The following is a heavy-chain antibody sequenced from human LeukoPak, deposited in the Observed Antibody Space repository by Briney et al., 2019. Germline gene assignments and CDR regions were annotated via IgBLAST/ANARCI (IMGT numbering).Heavy chain of an antibody. V-gene: IGHV1-2*02. CDR1: GYTFTGYY. CDR2: INPNSGGT. J-gene: IGHJ6*02. Sequence: GASVKVSCKASGYTFTGYYMHWVRQAPGQGLEWMGWINPNSGGTNYAQKSQGRVTMTRDTSISTAYMELSRLRSDDTAVYYCARDYYCSGGSCYEDGMDVWGQGTTVTVSS. D-gene: IGHD2-15*01. CDR3: ARDYYCSGGSCYEDGMDV.